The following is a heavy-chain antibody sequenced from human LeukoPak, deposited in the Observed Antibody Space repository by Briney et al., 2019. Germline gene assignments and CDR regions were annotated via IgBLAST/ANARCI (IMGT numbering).Heavy chain of an antibody. D-gene: IGHD3-22*01. V-gene: IGHV3-66*01. CDR3: ARDSMIVGWYFQH. J-gene: IGHJ1*01. Sequence: PGGSLRLSCAASGFTVSSNYMSWVRQAPGKGLEWVSVISSGGSTNYADSVKGRFTIPRDNSKNTLNLQMNSLRAEDTAVYYCARDSMIVGWYFQHWGQGTLVTVSS. CDR1: GFTVSSNY. CDR2: ISSGGST.